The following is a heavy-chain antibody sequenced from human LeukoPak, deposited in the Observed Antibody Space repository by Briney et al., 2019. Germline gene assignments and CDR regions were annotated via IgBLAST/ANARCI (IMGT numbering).Heavy chain of an antibody. CDR2: MNPNSGNT. J-gene: IGHJ2*01. CDR3: ARGSKETARSFWYFDL. CDR1: GYTFTSYD. V-gene: IGHV1-8*01. Sequence: ASVKVSFKASGYTFTSYDINWVRQATGQGLEWMGWMNPNSGNTGYAQKFQGRVTMTRNTSISTAYMELSSLRSEDTAVYYCARGSKETARSFWYFDLWGRGTLVTVSS. D-gene: IGHD2-21*02.